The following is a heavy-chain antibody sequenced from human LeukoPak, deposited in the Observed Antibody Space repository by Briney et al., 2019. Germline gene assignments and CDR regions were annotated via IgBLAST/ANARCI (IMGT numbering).Heavy chain of an antibody. Sequence: GGSLRLSCAASGFTFSTFWVHWVRQAPGKGLVWVSRIKSDGSSTDYADSVKGRFTISRDNAKNTLYLQMNSLRAEDTAVYYCAKGSIWSQAWGQGTLVTVSS. J-gene: IGHJ5*02. V-gene: IGHV3-74*01. CDR1: GFTFSTFW. CDR3: AKGSIWSQA. D-gene: IGHD3-3*02. CDR2: IKSDGSST.